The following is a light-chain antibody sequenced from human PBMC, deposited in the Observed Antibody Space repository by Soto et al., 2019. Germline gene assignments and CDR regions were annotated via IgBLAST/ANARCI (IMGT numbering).Light chain of an antibody. CDR3: QQYGSSRTWT. V-gene: IGKV3-20*01. Sequence: EIVLTQSPGTRSLSPGERATLSCRASQSVSSSYLAWYQQKPGQAPRLLIYGASSRATGIPDRFSGSGSGTDFTLTISRLEPEDFAVYYCQQYGSSRTWTFGQGTKVEIK. CDR1: QSVSSSY. J-gene: IGKJ1*01. CDR2: GAS.